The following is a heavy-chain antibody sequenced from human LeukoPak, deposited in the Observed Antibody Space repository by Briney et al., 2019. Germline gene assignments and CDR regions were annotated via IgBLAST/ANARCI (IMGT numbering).Heavy chain of an antibody. CDR1: GGSISSSSYY. CDR2: IYYSGST. CDR3: ARQLRWELVGFDP. J-gene: IGHJ5*02. Sequence: SETLSLTCTVSGGSISSSSYYWGWIRQPPGKGLEWIGSIYYSGSTYYNPSLKSRVTISVDTSKNQFSLKLSSVTAADTAVYYCARQLRWELVGFDPWGQGTLVTVSS. V-gene: IGHV4-39*01. D-gene: IGHD1-26*01.